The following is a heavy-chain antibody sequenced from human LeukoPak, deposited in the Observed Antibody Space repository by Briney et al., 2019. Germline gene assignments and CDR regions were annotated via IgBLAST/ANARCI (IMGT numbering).Heavy chain of an antibody. V-gene: IGHV1-18*01. CDR3: ARGYCSSTNCYTATAWFDP. CDR1: GYTLTSYG. CDR2: ISAYNGNT. D-gene: IGHD2-2*02. Sequence: ASVKVSCKASGYTLTSYGINWVRQAPGQGLEWMGWISAYNGNTNYAQKFQGRVTMTTDASTSTAYMELRSLRSDDTAVYYCARGYCSSTNCYTATAWFDPWGQGTLVTVSS. J-gene: IGHJ5*02.